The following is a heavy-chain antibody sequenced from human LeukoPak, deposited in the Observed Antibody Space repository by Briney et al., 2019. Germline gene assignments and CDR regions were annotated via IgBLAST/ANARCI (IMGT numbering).Heavy chain of an antibody. CDR1: GYTFTTYD. Sequence: ASVKVSCKASGYTFTTYDINWVRQATGQGLEWMGWMNPNSGNTGYTQKIQGRVTMTRNTSISTDYMELSSLRSEDTAVYYCARGRGSGHKENWFDPWGQGTLVTVSS. CDR2: MNPNSGNT. V-gene: IGHV1-8*01. CDR3: ARGRGSGHKENWFDP. D-gene: IGHD6-19*01. J-gene: IGHJ5*02.